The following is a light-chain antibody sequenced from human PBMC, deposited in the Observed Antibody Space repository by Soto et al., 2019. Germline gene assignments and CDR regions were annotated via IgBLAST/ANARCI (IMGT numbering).Light chain of an antibody. CDR3: CSYAGSSTFV. CDR1: SSDVGTYNL. Sequence: QSALTQPASVSGSPGQSITFSCTGTSSDVGTYNLVSWYQQHPGKAPKLMIYEDSKRPSGVSNRFSGSKSGNTASLTISGLQAEDEADYYCCSYAGSSTFVFGTGTKVTVL. V-gene: IGLV2-23*01. CDR2: EDS. J-gene: IGLJ1*01.